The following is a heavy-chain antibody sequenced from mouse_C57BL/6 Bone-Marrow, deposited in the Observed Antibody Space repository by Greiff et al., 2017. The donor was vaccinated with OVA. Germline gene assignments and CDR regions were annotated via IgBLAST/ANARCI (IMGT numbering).Heavy chain of an antibody. Sequence: EVMLVESGEGLVKPGGSLKLSCAASGFTFSSYAMSWVRQTPEKRMEWVAYISSGGDYIYYADTVKGRFTISRDNAWNTLYLQMSRLKSEDTAKYYCTGDRGYSYGKDRAMDYWGQGTAVTVSS. CDR2: ISSGGDYI. D-gene: IGHD1-1*01. J-gene: IGHJ4*01. V-gene: IGHV5-9-1*02. CDR1: GFTFSSYA. CDR3: TGDRGYSYGKDRAMDY.